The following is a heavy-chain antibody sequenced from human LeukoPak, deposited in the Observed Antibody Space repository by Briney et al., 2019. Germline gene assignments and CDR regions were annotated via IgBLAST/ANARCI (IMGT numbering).Heavy chain of an antibody. J-gene: IGHJ4*02. CDR1: GGSFSGYY. D-gene: IGHD4-17*01. CDR2: INHSGST. V-gene: IGHV4-34*01. Sequence: SETLPLTCAVYGGSFSGYYWSWIRQPPGKGLEWIGEINHSGSTNYNPSLKSRVTISVDTSKNQFSLKLSSVTAADTAVYYCARGTTPLRRPQRYYIDYWGQGTLVTVSS. CDR3: ARGTTPLRRPQRYYIDY.